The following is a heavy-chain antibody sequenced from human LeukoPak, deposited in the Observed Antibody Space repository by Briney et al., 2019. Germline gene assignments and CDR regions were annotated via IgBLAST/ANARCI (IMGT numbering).Heavy chain of an antibody. J-gene: IGHJ4*02. D-gene: IGHD1-26*01. V-gene: IGHV1-2*02. CDR3: ARGSIVGATFDYFDC. CDR1: GYTFTGYY. Sequence: ASVKVSCKASGYTFTGYYMHWVRQAPGQGLEWMGWINPNSGGTNYAQKFQGRVTMTRDTSISTAYMDLSRLRSDDTAVYYCARGSIVGATFDYFDCWGQGTLVTVSS. CDR2: INPNSGGT.